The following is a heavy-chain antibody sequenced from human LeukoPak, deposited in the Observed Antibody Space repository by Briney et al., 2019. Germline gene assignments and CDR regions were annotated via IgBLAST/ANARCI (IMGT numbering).Heavy chain of an antibody. CDR2: IYTSGST. V-gene: IGHV4-61*02. CDR1: GGSISSGSYY. Sequence: SETLSLTCTVSGGSISSGSYYWSWIRQPAGKGLEWIGRIYTSGSTNYNPSLKSRVTISVDTSKNQFSLKLSSVTAADTAAYYCAREVAYYDFWSGYPDAFDIWGQGTMVTVSS. J-gene: IGHJ3*02. D-gene: IGHD3-3*01. CDR3: AREVAYYDFWSGYPDAFDI.